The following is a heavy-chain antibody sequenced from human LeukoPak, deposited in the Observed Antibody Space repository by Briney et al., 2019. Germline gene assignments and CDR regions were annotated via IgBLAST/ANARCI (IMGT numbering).Heavy chain of an antibody. J-gene: IGHJ4*02. V-gene: IGHV4-34*01. Sequence: PSGTLSLTCAVYGGSFSGYYWSWIRQPPGKGLEWIGEINHSGSTNYNPSLKSRVTISVDTSKNQFSLKLSSVTAADTAVYYCARGSHTAMADPPSLYYFDYWGQGTLVTVSS. CDR1: GGSFSGYY. CDR2: INHSGST. CDR3: ARGSHTAMADPPSLYYFDY. D-gene: IGHD5-18*01.